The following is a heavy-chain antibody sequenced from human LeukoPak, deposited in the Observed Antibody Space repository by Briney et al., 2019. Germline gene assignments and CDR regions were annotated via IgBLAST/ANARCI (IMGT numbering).Heavy chain of an antibody. D-gene: IGHD2-2*01. CDR3: ARRTLDCSSTSCSYYFDY. CDR2: IIPIFGTA. Sequence: ASVKVSCKASGGTFSSYAISWVRRAPGQGLEWMGGIIPIFGTANYAQKFQGRVTITADKSTSTAYMELSSLRSEDTAVYYCARRTLDCSSTSCSYYFDYWGQGTLVTVSS. V-gene: IGHV1-69*06. CDR1: GGTFSSYA. J-gene: IGHJ4*02.